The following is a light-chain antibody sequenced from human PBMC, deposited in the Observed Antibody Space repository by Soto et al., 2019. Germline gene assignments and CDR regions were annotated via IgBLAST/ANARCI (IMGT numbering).Light chain of an antibody. J-gene: IGKJ4*01. CDR3: QQRGDWPIT. CDR2: DAT. Sequence: EIVLTQSPATLSLSPGERATLSCRASQSVSKYLAWYQQKPGQAPRLLIYDATNRATGIPDRFSGSGSGTDFTLTISSLDPEDFAVYYCQQRGDWPITFGGGTKVEIK. V-gene: IGKV3-11*01. CDR1: QSVSKY.